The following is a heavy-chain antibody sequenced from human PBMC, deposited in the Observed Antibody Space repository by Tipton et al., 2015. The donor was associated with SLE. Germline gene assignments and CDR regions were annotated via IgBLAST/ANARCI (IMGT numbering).Heavy chain of an antibody. CDR1: GGSFSGYY. CDR2: INHSGST. V-gene: IGHV4-34*01. D-gene: IGHD2-2*01. CDR3: ALKSYQPEFDY. J-gene: IGHJ4*02. Sequence: TLSLTCAVYGGSFSGYYWSWIRQPPGKGLEWIGEINHSGSTNYNPSLKSRVTISVDTSKNQFSLKLSSVTAADTAVYYCALKSYQPEFDYWGQGTLVTVSS.